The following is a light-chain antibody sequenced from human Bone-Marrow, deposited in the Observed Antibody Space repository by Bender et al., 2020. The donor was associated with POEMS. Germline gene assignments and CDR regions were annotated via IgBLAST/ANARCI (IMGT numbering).Light chain of an antibody. CDR3: SSYAGSSPWV. J-gene: IGLJ3*02. CDR2: DVN. V-gene: IGLV2-14*03. CDR1: SSDIGGYNF. Sequence: QSALPQPASVSGSPGQSITVSCTGTSSDIGGYNFVSWYQQRPGKAPKLMIYDVNKRPSGVSDRFSGSKSGNTASLTISGLQAEDEADYHCSSYAGSSPWVFGGGTKLTVL.